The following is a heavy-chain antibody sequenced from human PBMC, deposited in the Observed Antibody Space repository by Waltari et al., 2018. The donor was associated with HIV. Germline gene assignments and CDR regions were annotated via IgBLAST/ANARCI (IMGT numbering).Heavy chain of an antibody. CDR2: ISGSGGST. V-gene: IGHV3-23*01. Sequence: EVQVLESGGGLVQPGGSLGLSCAASGFTFSSYAMSWVRPAPGEGLEWVSAISGSGGSTYYADSVKGRFTISRDNSKNTLYLQMNSLRAEDTAVYYCANPNAEDYWGQGTLVTVSS. CDR1: GFTFSSYA. D-gene: IGHD7-27*01. J-gene: IGHJ4*02. CDR3: ANPNAEDY.